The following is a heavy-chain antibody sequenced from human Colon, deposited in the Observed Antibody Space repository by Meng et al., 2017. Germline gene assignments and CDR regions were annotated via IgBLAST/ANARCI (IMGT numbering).Heavy chain of an antibody. V-gene: IGHV4-34*01. CDR2: INHSGST. CDR3: ARGWGYCSSTSCYFLDY. J-gene: IGHJ4*02. D-gene: IGHD2-2*01. Sequence: VQLQQWGPGLLKPSETLSLTCAVYGGSFSGYYWSWIRQPPGKGLEWIGEINHSGSTNYNPSLKSRVTISVDTSKNQFSLKLSSVTAADTAVYYCARGWGYCSSTSCYFLDYWGQGTLVTVSS. CDR1: GGSFSGYY.